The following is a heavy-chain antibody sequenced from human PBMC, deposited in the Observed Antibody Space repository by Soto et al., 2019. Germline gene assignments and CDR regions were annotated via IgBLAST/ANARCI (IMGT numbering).Heavy chain of an antibody. J-gene: IGHJ4*02. CDR3: AKDVDYYDSSGPRNY. Sequence: SGGSLRLSCAASGFTFSSYAMSWVRQAPGKGLEWVSAISGSGGSTYYADSVKGRFTISRDNSKNTPYLQMNSLRAEDTAVYYCAKDVDYYDSSGPRNYWGQGTLVTVSS. CDR2: ISGSGGST. V-gene: IGHV3-23*01. CDR1: GFTFSSYA. D-gene: IGHD3-22*01.